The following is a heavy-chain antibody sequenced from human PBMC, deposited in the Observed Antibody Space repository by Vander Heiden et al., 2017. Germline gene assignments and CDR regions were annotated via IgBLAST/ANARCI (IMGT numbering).Heavy chain of an antibody. CDR2: IYPGDSDT. J-gene: IGHJ5*02. Sequence: EVQLVQSGAEVKKPGESLKISCKGSGYSFTSYWIGWVRQMPGKGLEWMGIIYPGDSDTRYSPSFQGQVTISADKSISTAYLQWSSLKASDTAMYYCARGRDYYDSSGYYLNPLSWFDPWGQGTLVTVSS. V-gene: IGHV5-51*01. CDR1: GYSFTSYW. D-gene: IGHD3-22*01. CDR3: ARGRDYYDSSGYYLNPLSWFDP.